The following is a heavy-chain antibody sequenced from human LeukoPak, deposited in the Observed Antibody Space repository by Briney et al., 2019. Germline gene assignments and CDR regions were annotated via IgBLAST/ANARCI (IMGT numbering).Heavy chain of an antibody. J-gene: IGHJ6*03. CDR2: IIPIFGTA. CDR1: GGTFSSYA. D-gene: IGHD6-13*01. CDR3: ARSLVFRDNYYYYMDV. V-gene: IGHV1-69*13. Sequence: SVKVSCKASGGTFSSYAISWVRQAPGQGLEWMGGIIPIFGTANYAQKFQGRVTITADESTSTAYMELSSLRSEDTAVYYCARSLVFRDNYYYYMDVWGKGTTVTVSS.